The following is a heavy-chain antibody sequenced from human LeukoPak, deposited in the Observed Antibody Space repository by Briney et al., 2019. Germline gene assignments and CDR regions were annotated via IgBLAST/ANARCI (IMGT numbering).Heavy chain of an antibody. CDR1: GYTFSIYS. J-gene: IGHJ4*02. V-gene: IGHV1-18*04. CDR2: ISAYNGNT. D-gene: IGHD5-18*01. CDR3: GRAGYSYGYVGYFDY. Sequence: ASVTVSCKPSGYTFSIYSIAWVRQAPGQGLEWMGWISAYNGNTKYAQKFQGRVTMTTDTSTSTAYMELRSLRSDDTAVYYCGRAGYSYGYVGYFDYWGQGTLVTVSS.